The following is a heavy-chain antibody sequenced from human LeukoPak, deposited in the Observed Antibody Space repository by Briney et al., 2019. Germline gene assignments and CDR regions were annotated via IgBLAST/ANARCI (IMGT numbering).Heavy chain of an antibody. Sequence: QPGGSRRLSCVASGITFRSSSMHWVRQAPGKGLERLAFIRFDGSTKYYADSVKGRFTVSRDNSKSTLYLQMNSLRAEDTAVYYCAQPDFWGQGTLVTVSS. V-gene: IGHV3-30*02. CDR2: IRFDGSTK. CDR1: GITFRSSS. CDR3: AQPDF. J-gene: IGHJ4*02.